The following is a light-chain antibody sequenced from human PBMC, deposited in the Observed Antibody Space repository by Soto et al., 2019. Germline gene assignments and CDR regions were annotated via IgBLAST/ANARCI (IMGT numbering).Light chain of an antibody. J-gene: IGKJ4*01. Sequence: EIVLTQSPGTLSLSPGERATLSCRASQSVSSYYLAWYQQKPGQAPRLLIYAASSRATGIPDRFSGSGSGTEFTLTISGLQSEDFAVYYCQQYDNWPPLTFGGGTKVDIK. CDR2: AAS. CDR3: QQYDNWPPLT. CDR1: QSVSSYY. V-gene: IGKV3-20*01.